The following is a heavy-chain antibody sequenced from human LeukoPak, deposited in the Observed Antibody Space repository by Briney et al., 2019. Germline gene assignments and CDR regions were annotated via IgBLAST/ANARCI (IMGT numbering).Heavy chain of an antibody. V-gene: IGHV4-34*01. Sequence: PSETLSLTCAVYGGSFSGYYWSWIRQPPGKGLEWIGEINHSGSTNYNPSLKSRVTISVDTSKNQFSLKLSSVTAADTAVYYCARVIPRGSWLRGRIWFDPWDQGTLVTVSS. CDR3: ARVIPRGSWLRGRIWFDP. J-gene: IGHJ5*02. D-gene: IGHD5-12*01. CDR2: INHSGST. CDR1: GGSFSGYY.